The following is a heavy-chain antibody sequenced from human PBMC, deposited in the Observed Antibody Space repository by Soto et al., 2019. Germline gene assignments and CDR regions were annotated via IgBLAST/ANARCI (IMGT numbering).Heavy chain of an antibody. J-gene: IGHJ5*02. D-gene: IGHD3-9*01. Sequence: ASVKVSCKASGYTFTSYDINWVRQATGQGLEWMGWMNPNSGNTGYAQKFQGRVTMTRNTSISTAYMELSSLRSEDTAVYYCARVDILTGYYENWFDPWGQGTLVTVSS. CDR1: GYTFTSYD. V-gene: IGHV1-8*01. CDR3: ARVDILTGYYENWFDP. CDR2: MNPNSGNT.